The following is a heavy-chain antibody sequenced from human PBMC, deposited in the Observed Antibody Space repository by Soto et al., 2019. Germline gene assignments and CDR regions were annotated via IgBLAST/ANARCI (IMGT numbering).Heavy chain of an antibody. CDR1: GFTFSSYS. D-gene: IGHD2-2*01. J-gene: IGHJ4*02. CDR2: ISSSSSYI. V-gene: IGHV3-21*01. Sequence: EVQLVESGGGLVKPGGSLRLSCAASGFTFSSYSMNWVRQAPGKGLEWVSSISSSSSYIYYADSVKGRFTISRDNAKNSLYLQMNSLRAEDTAVYYCARGSCSSTSCHLWTYYFDYWGQGTLVTVSS. CDR3: ARGSCSSTSCHLWTYYFDY.